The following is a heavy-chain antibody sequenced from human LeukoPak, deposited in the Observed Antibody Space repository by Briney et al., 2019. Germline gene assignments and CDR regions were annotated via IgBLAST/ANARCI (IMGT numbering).Heavy chain of an antibody. D-gene: IGHD2-21*02. CDR2: ISYDGSNR. Sequence: GGSLRLSCAASGFTFSTYSMHWVRQAPDKGLEWVAIISYDGSNRYYADSVKGRFTISRDNSKNTLYLQMNSLRAEDTAVYYCARDTLAYCGGDCYGWSDPWGQGTLVTVSS. V-gene: IGHV3-30-3*01. CDR3: ARDTLAYCGGDCYGWSDP. CDR1: GFTFSTYS. J-gene: IGHJ5*02.